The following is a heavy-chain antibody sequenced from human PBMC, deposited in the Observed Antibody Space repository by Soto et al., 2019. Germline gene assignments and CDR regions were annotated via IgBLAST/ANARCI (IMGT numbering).Heavy chain of an antibody. CDR2: ISSSSSYI. Sequence: PGGSLRLSCAASGFTFSSYSMNWVRQAPGKGLEWVSSISSSSSYIYYADSVKGRFTISRDNSKNTLYLQMNSLRAEDAAVYYCARDRNYGGPREESAFDIWGQGTMVTVSS. CDR3: ARDRNYGGPREESAFDI. V-gene: IGHV3-21*01. D-gene: IGHD1-7*01. J-gene: IGHJ3*02. CDR1: GFTFSSYS.